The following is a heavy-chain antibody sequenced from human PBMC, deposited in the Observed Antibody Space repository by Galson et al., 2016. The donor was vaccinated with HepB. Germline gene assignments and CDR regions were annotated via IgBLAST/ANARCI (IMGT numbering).Heavy chain of an antibody. V-gene: IGHV1-69*13. CDR3: ARGHSSGWYNFDY. Sequence: SVKVSCKASGYRFTSYDINWVRQAPGQGLEWMGGVIPFFGTANYAQNFQGRVTITADEPTTTAYMELKSLKSEDTGVYYCARGHSSGWYNFDYWGQGTLVIVS. D-gene: IGHD6-19*01. CDR1: GYRFTSYD. CDR2: VIPFFGTA. J-gene: IGHJ4*02.